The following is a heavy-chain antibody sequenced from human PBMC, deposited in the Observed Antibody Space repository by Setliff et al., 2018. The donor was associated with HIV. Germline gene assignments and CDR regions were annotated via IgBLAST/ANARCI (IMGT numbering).Heavy chain of an antibody. CDR1: GFTFSSYG. Sequence: GGSLRLSCAASGFTFSSYGMHWVRQAPGKGLEWVAVISSDGSNEYYADSVKGRFTISRDNSKNTLYVQMNSLRAEDTAVYYCARDQLAMVRRNGMDVWGQGTTVTVSS. CDR3: ARDQLAMVRRNGMDV. J-gene: IGHJ6*02. V-gene: IGHV3-30*19. CDR2: ISSDGSNE. D-gene: IGHD3-10*01.